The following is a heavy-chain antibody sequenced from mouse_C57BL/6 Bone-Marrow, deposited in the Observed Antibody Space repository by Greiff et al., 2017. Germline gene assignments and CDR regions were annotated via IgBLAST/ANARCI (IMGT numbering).Heavy chain of an antibody. Sequence: EVQLVESGGGLVKPGGSLKLSCAASGFTFSSYAMSWVRQTPEKRLEWVATISDGGSYTYYPDNVKGRFTISRDNAKNNLYLQMSHLKSEDTAMYYCARREIYYDYDGYFDVWGTGTTVTVSS. D-gene: IGHD2-4*01. CDR2: ISDGGSYT. CDR1: GFTFSSYA. J-gene: IGHJ1*03. V-gene: IGHV5-4*01. CDR3: ARREIYYDYDGYFDV.